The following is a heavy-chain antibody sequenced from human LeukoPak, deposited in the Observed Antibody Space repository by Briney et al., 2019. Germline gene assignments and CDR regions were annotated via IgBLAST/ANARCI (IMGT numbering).Heavy chain of an antibody. CDR3: ASGDIVGATTDY. CDR1: GFTFSSYW. V-gene: IGHV3-7*01. Sequence: GGSLRLSCAASGFTFSSYWMSWVRQAPGKGLEWVANIKQDGSEKYYVDSVRGRFTISRGNAKNSLYLQMNSLRAEDTAVYYCASGDIVGATTDYWGQGTLVTVSS. J-gene: IGHJ4*02. D-gene: IGHD1-26*01. CDR2: IKQDGSEK.